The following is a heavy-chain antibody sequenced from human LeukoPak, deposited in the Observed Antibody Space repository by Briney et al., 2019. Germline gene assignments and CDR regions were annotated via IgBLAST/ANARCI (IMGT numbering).Heavy chain of an antibody. V-gene: IGHV3-64*02. J-gene: IGHJ4*02. D-gene: IGHD1-26*01. Sequence: GGSLRLSCVASGFSFRNYAIHWVRQAPGKGLEYVSVINTDGRITYYADSVKGRFTISRDNSKNTVYLQMDSLRGEDMAVHYCTRDGGSFCDFDYWGQGALVTVSS. CDR3: TRDGGSFCDFDY. CDR1: GFSFRNYA. CDR2: INTDGRIT.